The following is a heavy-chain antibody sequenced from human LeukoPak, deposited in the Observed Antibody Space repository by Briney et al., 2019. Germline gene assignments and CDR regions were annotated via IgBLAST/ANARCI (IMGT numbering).Heavy chain of an antibody. Sequence: GASVKVSCKASGYTFTGFYMHWVRQAPGQGLEWMGWINANSGVTDYAQNFQGRVTMTRDTSISTAYMELSRLRSDETAIYYCARMYSSSSYGYYFDYWGQGTLVTVSS. CDR2: INANSGVT. D-gene: IGHD6-13*01. V-gene: IGHV1-2*02. CDR3: ARMYSSSSYGYYFDY. J-gene: IGHJ4*02. CDR1: GYTFTGFY.